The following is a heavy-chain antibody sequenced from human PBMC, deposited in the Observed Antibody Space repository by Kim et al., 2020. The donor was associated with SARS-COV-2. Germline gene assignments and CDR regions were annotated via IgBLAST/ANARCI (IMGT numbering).Heavy chain of an antibody. J-gene: IGHJ4*02. Sequence: GGSLRLSCAASGFTFSSYWMSWVRQAPGKGLEWVANIKQDGSEKYYVDSVKGRFTISRDNAKNSLYLQMNSLRAEDTAVYYCARGKGYSYGYPPYYFDYWGQGTLVTVSS. D-gene: IGHD5-18*01. V-gene: IGHV3-7*04. CDR2: IKQDGSEK. CDR3: ARGKGYSYGYPPYYFDY. CDR1: GFTFSSYW.